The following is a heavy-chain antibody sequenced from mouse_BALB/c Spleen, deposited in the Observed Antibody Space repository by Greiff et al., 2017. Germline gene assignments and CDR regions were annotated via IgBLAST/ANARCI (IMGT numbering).Heavy chain of an antibody. D-gene: IGHD1-1*01. J-gene: IGHJ2*01. CDR2: IRSKSNNYAT. Sequence: EVKLVESGGGLVQPKGSLKLSCAASGFTFNTYAMNWVRQAPGKGLEWVARIRSKSNNYATYYADSVKDRFTISRDDSQSMLYLQMNNLKTEDTAMYYCVRQGHSPYYYGSPFDYWGQGTTLTVSS. V-gene: IGHV10-1*02. CDR1: GFTFNTYA. CDR3: VRQGHSPYYYGSPFDY.